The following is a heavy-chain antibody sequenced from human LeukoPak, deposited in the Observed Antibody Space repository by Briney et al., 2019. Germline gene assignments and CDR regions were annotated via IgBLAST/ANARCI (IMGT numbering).Heavy chain of an antibody. CDR2: INHSGST. J-gene: IGHJ6*02. D-gene: IGHD4-11*01. Sequence: SETLCLTCAVYGGSFSGYYWSWICQPPGKGLEWIGEINHSGSTNYNPSLKSRVTISVDTSKNQFSLKLSSVTAADTAVYYCARRSNHYYYYGMDVWGQGTTVTVSS. CDR1: GGSFSGYY. V-gene: IGHV4-34*01. CDR3: ARRSNHYYYYGMDV.